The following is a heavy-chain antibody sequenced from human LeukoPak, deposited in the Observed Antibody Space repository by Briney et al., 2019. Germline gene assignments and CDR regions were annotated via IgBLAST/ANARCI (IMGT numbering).Heavy chain of an antibody. Sequence: PSETLSLTCTVSGGSISSSSYYWGWIRQPPGKGLEWIGSIYYSGSTYYNPSLKSRVTISVDTSKNQFSLKLSSVTAADTAVYYCARLKLYFDFSTGNHYYFDSWGQGTLVIVPS. V-gene: IGHV4-39*01. CDR3: ARLKLYFDFSTGNHYYFDS. J-gene: IGHJ4*01. D-gene: IGHD3-3*01. CDR2: IYYSGST. CDR1: GGSISSSSYY.